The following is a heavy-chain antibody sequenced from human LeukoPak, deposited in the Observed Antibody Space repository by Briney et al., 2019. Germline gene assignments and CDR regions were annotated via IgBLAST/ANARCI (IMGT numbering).Heavy chain of an antibody. J-gene: IGHJ5*02. CDR3: ARGADGVSSNSRGWFDP. V-gene: IGHV3-7*01. CDR2: IKQDGSEK. Sequence: GGSLRLSCAASGFTFSSYWMSWVRQAPGKGLEWVANIKQDGSEKYYVDSVKGRFTISRDNAKISLYLQMNSLRAEDTAVYSCARGADGVSSNSRGWFDPWGQGTLVTVSS. CDR1: GFTFSSYW. D-gene: IGHD2-15*01.